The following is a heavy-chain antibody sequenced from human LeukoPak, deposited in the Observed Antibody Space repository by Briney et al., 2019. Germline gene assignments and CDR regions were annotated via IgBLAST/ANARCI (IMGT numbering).Heavy chain of an antibody. Sequence: ASVKVSRKASGITFSKNCISWVRQAPRQGLEWMGRFIPMVGVAAYAQNFQGRITITEDRSANTAFMELSSLKSEDTAVYYCARIKAVGVPVAIDAYYSYGMDVWGQGTAVAVSS. D-gene: IGHD2-2*01. CDR3: ARIKAVGVPVAIDAYYSYGMDV. J-gene: IGHJ6*02. CDR2: FIPMVGVA. CDR1: GITFSKNC. V-gene: IGHV1-69*02.